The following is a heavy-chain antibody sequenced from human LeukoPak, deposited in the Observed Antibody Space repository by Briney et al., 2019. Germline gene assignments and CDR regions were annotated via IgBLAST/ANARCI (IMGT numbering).Heavy chain of an antibody. V-gene: IGHV1-24*01. CDR1: GYTLTELS. CDR2: FDPEDGET. J-gene: IGHJ6*03. Sequence: ASVKVSCKVSGYTLTELSMHWVRQAPGKGLEWMGGFDPEDGETIYAQKFQGRVTMTEDTSTDTAYMELSSLRSVDTAVYYCATGAYCSSTSCYRSYYYYYYMDVWGKGTTVTVSS. CDR3: ATGAYCSSTSCYRSYYYYYYMDV. D-gene: IGHD2-2*01.